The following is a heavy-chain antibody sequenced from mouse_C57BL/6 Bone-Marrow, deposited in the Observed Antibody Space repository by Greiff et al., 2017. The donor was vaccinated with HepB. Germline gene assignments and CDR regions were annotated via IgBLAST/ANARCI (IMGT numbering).Heavy chain of an antibody. CDR2: FYPGSGSI. D-gene: IGHD1-1*01. J-gene: IGHJ2*01. Sequence: LVESGAELVKPGASVKLSCKASGYTFTEYTIHWVKQRSGQGLEWIGWFYPGSGSIKYNEKFKDKATLTADKSSSTVYMELSRLTSEDSAVYFCARHAIYYYGSSYNYFDYWGQGTTLTVSS. V-gene: IGHV1-62-2*01. CDR3: ARHAIYYYGSSYNYFDY. CDR1: GYTFTEYT.